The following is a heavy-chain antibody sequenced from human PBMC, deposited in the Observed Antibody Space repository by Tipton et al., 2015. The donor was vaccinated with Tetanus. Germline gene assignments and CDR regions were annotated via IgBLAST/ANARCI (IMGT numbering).Heavy chain of an antibody. CDR2: IYHTENT. CDR1: GDSITTGDYY. Sequence: TLSLTCTVSGDSITTGDYYWGWIRQPPGKGLEWIGYIYHTENTFYNPSLKSRLTFSVDTSKNQFSLQLSSVTAADTAVYFCARDCSGGNCYTRGRILDYWGQGTLVTVSS. V-gene: IGHV4-30-4*01. D-gene: IGHD2-15*01. CDR3: ARDCSGGNCYTRGRILDY. J-gene: IGHJ4*02.